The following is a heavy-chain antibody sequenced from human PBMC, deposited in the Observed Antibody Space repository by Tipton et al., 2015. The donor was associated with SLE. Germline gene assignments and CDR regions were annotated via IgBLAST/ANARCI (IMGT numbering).Heavy chain of an antibody. J-gene: IGHJ5*02. V-gene: IGHV3-30*18. CDR3: AKAGSVRARNWFDP. CDR2: ISYDGSNK. CDR1: GFTFSSYG. D-gene: IGHD2-2*01. Sequence: SLRLSCAASGFTFSSYGMHWVRQAPGKGLEWVAVISYDGSNKYYADSVKGRFTISRDNSKNTLYLQMNSLRAEDTAVYYCAKAGSVRARNWFDPWGQGTLVTVSS.